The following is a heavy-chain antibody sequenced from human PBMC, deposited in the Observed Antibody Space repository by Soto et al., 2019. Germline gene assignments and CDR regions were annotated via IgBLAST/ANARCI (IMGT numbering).Heavy chain of an antibody. CDR2: INPNSGGT. J-gene: IGHJ3*02. V-gene: IGHV1-2*02. D-gene: IGHD4-17*01. Sequence: GASVKVSCTASGYTFTGYYMHWVRQAPGQGLEWMGWINPNSGGTNYAQKFQGRVTMTTDTSTSTAYMELRSLRSDDRAVYYCATDADYGDYWDAFDIWGQGTMVTVSS. CDR3: ATDADYGDYWDAFDI. CDR1: GYTFTGYY.